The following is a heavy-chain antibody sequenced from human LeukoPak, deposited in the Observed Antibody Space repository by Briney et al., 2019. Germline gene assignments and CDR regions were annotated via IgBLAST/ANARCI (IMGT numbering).Heavy chain of an antibody. CDR2: ICHDGSNK. Sequence: GGSLRLSCAASGFTFGTYVMHGVRQAPGKGLEWVAFICHDGSNKYYGDSMKGRFTISRDNSKNTLYLQMSSLRAEDTAVYYCVRDLLTLPQKYFDSWGQGTLVSVSS. D-gene: IGHD3-9*01. CDR3: VRDLLTLPQKYFDS. J-gene: IGHJ4*02. CDR1: GFTFGTYV. V-gene: IGHV3-30*02.